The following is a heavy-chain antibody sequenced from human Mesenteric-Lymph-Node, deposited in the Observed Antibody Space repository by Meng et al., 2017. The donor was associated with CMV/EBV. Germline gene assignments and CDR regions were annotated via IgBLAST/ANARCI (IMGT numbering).Heavy chain of an antibody. CDR2: ISYDGSNK. CDR1: GFTFSSYA. Sequence: SLKISCAASGFTFSSYAMHWVRQAPGKGLEWVAVISYDGSNKYYADSVKGRFTISRDNAKNSLYLQMNSLRAEDTAVYYCAREGYYYDSGSYYYYFDYWGQGTLVTVSS. V-gene: IGHV3-30*04. CDR3: AREGYYYDSGSYYYYFDY. D-gene: IGHD3-10*01. J-gene: IGHJ4*02.